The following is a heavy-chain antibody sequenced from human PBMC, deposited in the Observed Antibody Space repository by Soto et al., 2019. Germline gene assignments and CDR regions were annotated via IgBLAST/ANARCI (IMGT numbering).Heavy chain of an antibody. CDR3: ARGRAYSNYGVS. D-gene: IGHD4-4*01. J-gene: IGHJ5*02. CDR1: GGSISSGGYY. V-gene: IGHV4-31*03. CDR2: IYYSGST. Sequence: TGTVSGGSISSGGYYWSWIRQHPGKGLEWIGYIYYSGSTYYNPSLKSRVTISVDTSKNQFSLKLSSVTAADTAVYYCARGRAYSNYGVSWGQGTLVTVSS.